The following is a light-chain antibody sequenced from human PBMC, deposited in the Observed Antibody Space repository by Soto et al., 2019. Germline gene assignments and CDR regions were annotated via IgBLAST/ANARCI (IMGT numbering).Light chain of an antibody. Sequence: SYELTQPPSVSVSPGQTASITCSGDKLGDKYACWYQQKPGQSPVLVIYQDSKRPSGIPERFSGSNSGNTATLTISGTQAIDEADYYCKAWDISTNVFGTGTKVTVL. V-gene: IGLV3-1*01. J-gene: IGLJ1*01. CDR3: KAWDISTNV. CDR2: QDS. CDR1: KLGDKY.